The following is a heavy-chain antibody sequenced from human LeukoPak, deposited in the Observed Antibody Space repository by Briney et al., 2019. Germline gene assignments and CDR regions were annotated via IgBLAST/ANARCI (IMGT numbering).Heavy chain of an antibody. CDR1: GFTFSSYE. V-gene: IGHV3-43D*03. Sequence: QAGGSLRLSCAASGFTFSSYEMNWVRQAPGKGLEWVSFISWHGETTYYSDSVKGRFTISRDSSKDSLYLQMNSLRTEDTGFYYCAKDFGPRGVEATPQYWGRGTLVTVSS. CDR3: AKDFGPRGVEATPQY. D-gene: IGHD1-26*01. J-gene: IGHJ4*02. CDR2: ISWHGETT.